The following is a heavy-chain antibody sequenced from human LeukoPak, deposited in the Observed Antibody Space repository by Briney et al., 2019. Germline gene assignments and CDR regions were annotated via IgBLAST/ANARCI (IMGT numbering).Heavy chain of an antibody. CDR2: ISWNSGSI. CDR3: AKGPGIAAAVDY. V-gene: IGHV3-9*01. CDR1: GFTFDDYA. Sequence: PGGSLRLSCAASGFTFDDYAMHWVRQAPGRGLEWVSGISWNSGSIGYADSVKGRFTISRDNAKNSLYLQMNSLRAEDTALYYCAKGPGIAAAVDYWGQGTLVTVSS. J-gene: IGHJ4*02. D-gene: IGHD6-13*01.